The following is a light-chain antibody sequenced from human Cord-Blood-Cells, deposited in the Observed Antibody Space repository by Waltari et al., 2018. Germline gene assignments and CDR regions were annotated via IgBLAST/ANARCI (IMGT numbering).Light chain of an antibody. V-gene: IGKV4-1*01. J-gene: IGKJ2*01. Sequence: DILLTQSPDSMAVSMGEGAAISVKSSQSVLYSSNNKNYLAWYQQKPGHPPKLLIYWASTRESGVPDRFGGSGSGTDFTLTISSLQAEDVAVYYCQQYYSTPYTFGQGTKLEIK. CDR3: QQYYSTPYT. CDR2: WAS. CDR1: QSVLYSSNNKNY.